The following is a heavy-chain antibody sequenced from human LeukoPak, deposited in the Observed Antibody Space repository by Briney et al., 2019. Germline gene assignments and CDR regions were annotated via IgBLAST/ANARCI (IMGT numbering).Heavy chain of an antibody. CDR1: GGSLSSYY. D-gene: IGHD3-22*01. J-gene: IGHJ6*03. CDR2: IYYSGST. CDR3: ARLYYYDSSGYRPSTYYYYMDV. V-gene: IGHV4-59*01. Sequence: SETLSLTCTVSGGSLSSYYWSWIRQPPGKGLEWIGYIYYSGSTNYNPSLKSRVTISVDTSKNQFSLKLSSVTAADTAVYYCARLYYYDSSGYRPSTYYYYMDVWGKGTTVTVSS.